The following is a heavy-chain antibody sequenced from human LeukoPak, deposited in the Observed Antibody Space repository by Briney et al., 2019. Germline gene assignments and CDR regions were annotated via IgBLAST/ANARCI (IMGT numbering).Heavy chain of an antibody. V-gene: IGHV3-30*02. CDR3: ARDGDHFLHYYGSSGYPLYFDY. Sequence: GGSLRLSCAASGFTFNSYGMHWVRQAPGNGLEWVAFVHFDGSTRYYADSVKGRFTISRDNSKNTLYLQMNSLRAEDTAVYYCARDGDHFLHYYGSSGYPLYFDYWGQGTLVTVSS. D-gene: IGHD3-22*01. CDR2: VHFDGSTR. J-gene: IGHJ4*02. CDR1: GFTFNSYG.